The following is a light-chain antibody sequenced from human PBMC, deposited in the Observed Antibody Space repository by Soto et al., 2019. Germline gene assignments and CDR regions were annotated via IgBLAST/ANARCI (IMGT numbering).Light chain of an antibody. J-gene: IGLJ2*01. CDR3: AAWADSLSGVV. Sequence: QSVLTQPPSASGTPGQRVTISCSGSSSNIGSNYVYWYQQLPGTAPKLLIYRNNQRPSGVPDRFSGSKSGTSASLAISGLRSEDEADYYCAAWADSLSGVVFGGGTKRTVL. V-gene: IGLV1-47*01. CDR2: RNN. CDR1: SSNIGSNY.